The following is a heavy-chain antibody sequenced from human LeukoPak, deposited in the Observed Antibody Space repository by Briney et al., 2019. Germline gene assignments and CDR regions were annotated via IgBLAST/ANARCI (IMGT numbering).Heavy chain of an antibody. D-gene: IGHD4-11*01. V-gene: IGHV3-30-3*02. J-gene: IGHJ4*02. CDR3: AKNSMTTVTNYYFDY. CDR2: ISYDGSSQ. CDR1: GFTFTTYT. Sequence: PGGSLRLSCAASGFTFTTYTMHWVRQAPGKGLEWVALISYDGSSQYYADSVKGRFTISRDNSKNTLYLQMNSLRAEDTAVYYCAKNSMTTVTNYYFDYWGQGTLVTVSS.